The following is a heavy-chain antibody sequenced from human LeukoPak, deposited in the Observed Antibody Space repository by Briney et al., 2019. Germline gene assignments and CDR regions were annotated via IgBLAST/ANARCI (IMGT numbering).Heavy chain of an antibody. CDR1: GGSISSYY. D-gene: IGHD3-10*01. V-gene: IGHV4-4*07. CDR2: IYTSGST. J-gene: IGHJ6*03. CDR3: AGEVVAAARSGIYCYYYMDV. Sequence: SETLSLTCTVSGGSISSYYWSWIRQPAGKGLEWIGRIYTSGSTNYNPSLKSRVTMSVDTSKNQFSLKLSSVTAADTAVYYCAGEVVAAARSGIYCYYYMDVWSKETTVTVSS.